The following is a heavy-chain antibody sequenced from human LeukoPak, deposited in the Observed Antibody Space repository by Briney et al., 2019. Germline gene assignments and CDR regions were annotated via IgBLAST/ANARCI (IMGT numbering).Heavy chain of an antibody. V-gene: IGHV1-69*01. J-gene: IGHJ4*02. CDR3: ATHQAGATDYYFDY. CDR1: GGTFSNYT. CDR2: IIPIFGTA. Sequence: GASVKVSCKASGGTFSNYTISWVRQAPGQGLEWMGGIIPIFGTANYAQKFQGRVTITADESTSTAYMELSSLRSEDTAVYYCATHQAGATDYYFDYWGQGTLVTVSS. D-gene: IGHD1-26*01.